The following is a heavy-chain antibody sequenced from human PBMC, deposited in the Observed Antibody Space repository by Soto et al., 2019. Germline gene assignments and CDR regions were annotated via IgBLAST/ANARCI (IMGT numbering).Heavy chain of an antibody. CDR2: IYYSGST. D-gene: IGHD1-1*01. CDR1: GGSISSGDYY. Sequence: QVQLQESGPGLVKPSQTLSLTCTVSGGSISSGDYYWSWIRQPPGKGLEWIGYIYYSGSTYYNPSLKSRGTISVDTSKHQFSLKLSSVTAADTAVYYCAREVVATGTTGFDYWGQGTLVTVSS. J-gene: IGHJ4*02. CDR3: AREVVATGTTGFDY. V-gene: IGHV4-30-4*01.